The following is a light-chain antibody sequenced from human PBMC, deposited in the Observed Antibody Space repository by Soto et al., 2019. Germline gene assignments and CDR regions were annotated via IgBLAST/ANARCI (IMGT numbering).Light chain of an antibody. Sequence: DIVMTQSPLSLPVTPGEPASISCRSSQSLLFSNGYNYLAWYLQKPGQSPQLLTYLGSARASGVPDRFSGSGSGTEFTLKISRVEAEDVGIYYCMQSLHTPWTFGQGTKVEIK. CDR3: MQSLHTPWT. CDR2: LGS. V-gene: IGKV2-28*01. J-gene: IGKJ1*01. CDR1: QSLLFSNGYNY.